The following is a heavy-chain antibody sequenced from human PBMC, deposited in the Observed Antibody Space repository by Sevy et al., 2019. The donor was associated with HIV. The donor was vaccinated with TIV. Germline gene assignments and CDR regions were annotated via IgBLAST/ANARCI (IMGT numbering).Heavy chain of an antibody. CDR2: ISASGGST. Sequence: GGSLRLSCAASGFIFSSYAMTWVRQAPGKGLEWVSTISASGGSTYYADSVKGRFTISRDNAKNRLYLQMNSLRAEDTAVYSCAREEITGFDYWGRGTLVTVSS. CDR1: GFIFSSYA. D-gene: IGHD3-16*01. V-gene: IGHV3-23*01. J-gene: IGHJ4*02. CDR3: AREEITGFDY.